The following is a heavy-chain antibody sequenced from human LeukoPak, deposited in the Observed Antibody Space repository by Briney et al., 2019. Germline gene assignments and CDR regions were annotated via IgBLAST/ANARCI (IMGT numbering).Heavy chain of an antibody. V-gene: IGHV3-30*03. J-gene: IGHJ4*02. D-gene: IGHD3-22*01. Sequence: GGSLRLSCAASGFTFSSYGMHWVRQAPGKGLEWVAVISYDGSNKYYADSVKGRFTISRDNSKNTLYLQMNSLRAEDTAVYYCASLYYYDSSGYYSSQFDYWGQGTLVTVSS. CDR3: ASLYYYDSSGYYSSQFDY. CDR2: ISYDGSNK. CDR1: GFTFSSYG.